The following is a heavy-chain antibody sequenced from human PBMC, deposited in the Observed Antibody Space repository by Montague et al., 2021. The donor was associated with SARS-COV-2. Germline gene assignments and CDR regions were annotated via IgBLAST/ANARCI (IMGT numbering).Heavy chain of an antibody. D-gene: IGHD3-9*01. V-gene: IGHV4-59*08. CDR1: GVSVTDYY. CDR3: VRHPHYDGLNGPPDF. J-gene: IGHJ4*02. CDR2: VLYNKGT. Sequence: SETLSLTCTVSGVSVTDYYWSWIRQPPGKGLGLVGDVLYNKGTNSNPSLKSRVAISVATSKNQFTLRLTSVTAADTAFYTCVRHPHYDGLNGPPDFWDQGALVTVSS.